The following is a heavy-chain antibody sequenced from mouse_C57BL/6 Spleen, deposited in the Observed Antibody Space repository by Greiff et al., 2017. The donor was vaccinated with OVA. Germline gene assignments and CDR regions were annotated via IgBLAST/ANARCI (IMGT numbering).Heavy chain of an antibody. CDR2: IDPETGGT. Sequence: QVQLQQSGAELVRPGASVTLSCKASGYTFTDYEMHWVKQTPVNGLEWIGAIDPETGGTAYNQKFKGKAILTADKSSSTAYMELRSLTSEDSAVYYCTRVYGSSPGRFAYWGQGTLVTVSA. CDR1: GYTFTDYE. J-gene: IGHJ3*01. D-gene: IGHD1-1*01. V-gene: IGHV1-15*01. CDR3: TRVYGSSPGRFAY.